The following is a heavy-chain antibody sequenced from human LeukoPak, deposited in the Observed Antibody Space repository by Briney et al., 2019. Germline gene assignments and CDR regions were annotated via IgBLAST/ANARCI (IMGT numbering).Heavy chain of an antibody. CDR2: INGDGTST. V-gene: IGHV3-74*01. J-gene: IGHJ5*02. D-gene: IGHD2-21*02. CDR3: ASVKCGDGCST. Sequence: GGSLRLSCADSGFTISSYWLYWVRQAPGKGLECVSRINGDGTSTGYADSVKGRFTISRDNAKNTLYLQMNTLRAEDTAAYYGASVKCGDGCSTWGQGTLVTVSS. CDR1: GFTISSYW.